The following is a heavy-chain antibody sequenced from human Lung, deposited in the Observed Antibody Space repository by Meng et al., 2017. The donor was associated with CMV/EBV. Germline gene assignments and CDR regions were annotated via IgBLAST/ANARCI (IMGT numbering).Heavy chain of an antibody. Sequence: QVQLQASGPGLVKPSGTLSLTCAVSGGSISSSNWWSWVRQPPGKGLEWIGEIYHSGSTNYNPSLKSRVTISVGKSKNQFSLNLSSVTAADTAVYYCARVGQWLPIDYWGQGTLVTVAS. D-gene: IGHD6-19*01. CDR2: IYHSGST. CDR3: ARVGQWLPIDY. V-gene: IGHV4-4*02. J-gene: IGHJ4*02. CDR1: GGSISSSNW.